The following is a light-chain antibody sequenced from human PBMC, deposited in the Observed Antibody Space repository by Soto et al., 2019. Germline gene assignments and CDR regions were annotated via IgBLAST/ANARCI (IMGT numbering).Light chain of an antibody. V-gene: IGKV1-5*01. Sequence: DIQMTQSPSTLSASVGDRVTITCRASQSNSTYLAWYQQKPGEAPKLLIYDASSLQSGVPSRFSGSGPGTEFTLSISGLQPDDFATYNCQHSPSRSSFGPGPKVDIK. J-gene: IGKJ3*01. CDR1: QSNSTY. CDR3: QHSPSRSS. CDR2: DAS.